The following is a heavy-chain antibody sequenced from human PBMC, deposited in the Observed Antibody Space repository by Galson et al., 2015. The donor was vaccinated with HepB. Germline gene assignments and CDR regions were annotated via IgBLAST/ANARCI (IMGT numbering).Heavy chain of an antibody. D-gene: IGHD4-17*01. CDR1: GGSFSGYY. CDR2: INHSGST. Sequence: SETLSLTCAVYGGSFSGYYWSWIRQPPGKGLEWIGEINHSGSTNYNPSLKSRVTISVDTSKNQFSLKLSSVTAADTAVYYCARGDGDHGFDPWGQGTLVTVSS. J-gene: IGHJ5*02. CDR3: ARGDGDHGFDP. V-gene: IGHV4-34*01.